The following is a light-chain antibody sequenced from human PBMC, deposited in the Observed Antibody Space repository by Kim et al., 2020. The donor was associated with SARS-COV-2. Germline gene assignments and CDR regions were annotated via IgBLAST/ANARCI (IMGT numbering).Light chain of an antibody. CDR1: SSDVGGYNF. CDR3: CSYAGSYTV. CDR2: DVN. Sequence: PVQSVTISCTGTSSDVGGYNFVSWYQQYPGKAPKLIICDVNERPSGVPDRFSGSKSGNTASLTISGLQADDEADYYCCSYAGSYTVFGGGTQLTVL. J-gene: IGLJ2*01. V-gene: IGLV2-11*03.